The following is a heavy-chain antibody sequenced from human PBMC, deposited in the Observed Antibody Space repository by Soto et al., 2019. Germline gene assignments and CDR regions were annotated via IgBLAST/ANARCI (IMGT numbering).Heavy chain of an antibody. V-gene: IGHV2-5*02. CDR1: GFSLSTSGVG. J-gene: IGHJ4*02. Sequence: QITLKESGPTLVKPTQTLTLTCTFSGFSLSTSGVGVGWIRQPPGKALEWLALIYWDDDKRYSPSLKSRLTITKDTSKDHVVLTMTTMDPVDTATYYCAHSGYSGYDYNYWGQGTLVTVSS. D-gene: IGHD5-12*01. CDR2: IYWDDDK. CDR3: AHSGYSGYDYNY.